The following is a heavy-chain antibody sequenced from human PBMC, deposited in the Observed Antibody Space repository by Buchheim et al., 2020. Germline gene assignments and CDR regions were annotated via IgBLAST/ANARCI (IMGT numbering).Heavy chain of an antibody. V-gene: IGHV4-30-4*01. D-gene: IGHD3-9*01. CDR2: IYYSGST. CDR3: ASQTRGFYYDILTGYYLRGYGMDV. J-gene: IGHJ6*02. CDR1: GGSISSGDYY. Sequence: QVQLQESGPGLVKPSQTLSLTCTVSGGSISSGDYYWSWIRQPPGKGLEWIGYIYYSGSTYYNPSLKRRVTISVDTSKNQFSLKLSSVTAADTAVYYCASQTRGFYYDILTGYYLRGYGMDVWGQGTT.